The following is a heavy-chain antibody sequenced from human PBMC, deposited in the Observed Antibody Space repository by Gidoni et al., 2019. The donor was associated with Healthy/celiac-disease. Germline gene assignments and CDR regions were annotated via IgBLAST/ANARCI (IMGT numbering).Heavy chain of an antibody. CDR1: GFTFSSYS. J-gene: IGHJ6*02. CDR3: ASSGYSGYDFNYYYGMDV. CDR2: ISSSSSYI. Sequence: EVQLVESGGGLVKPGGSLRLSCAASGFTFSSYSMNWVRQAPGKGLEWVSSISSSSSYIYYADSVKGRFTISRDNAKNSLYLQMNSLRAEDTAVYYCASSGYSGYDFNYYYGMDVWGQGTTVTVSS. D-gene: IGHD5-12*01. V-gene: IGHV3-21*01.